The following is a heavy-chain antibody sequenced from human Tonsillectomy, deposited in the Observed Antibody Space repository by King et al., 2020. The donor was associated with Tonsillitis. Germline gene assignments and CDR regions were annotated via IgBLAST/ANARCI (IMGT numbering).Heavy chain of an antibody. CDR1: GFTFSNYE. CDR3: ARGARFGELLDDAGDI. D-gene: IGHD3-10*01. Sequence: VQLVESGGGVVQPGRSLRLSCAASGFTFSNYEMHWVRHAPGKGLEWVSVTSYDGKNEYYADSVKGRFTISRDNSKNTLYLQMNSLRPEDTSVYYCARGARFGELLDDAGDIWGQGTMVTVSS. V-gene: IGHV3-30*04. CDR2: TSYDGKNE. J-gene: IGHJ3*02.